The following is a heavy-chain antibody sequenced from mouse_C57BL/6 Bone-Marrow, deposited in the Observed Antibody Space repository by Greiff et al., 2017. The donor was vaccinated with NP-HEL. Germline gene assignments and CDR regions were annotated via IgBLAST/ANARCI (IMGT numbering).Heavy chain of an antibody. CDR1: GFTFSDYY. CDR2: ISNGGGST. V-gene: IGHV5-12*01. CDR3: ARGALLGLFAY. J-gene: IGHJ3*01. D-gene: IGHD2-10*01. Sequence: EVQRVESGGGLVQPGGSLKLSCAASGFTFSDYYMYWVRQTPEKRLGWVAYISNGGGSTYYPDTVKGRFTISRDNAKNTLYLQMSRLKSEDTAMYYCARGALLGLFAYWGQGTLVTVSA.